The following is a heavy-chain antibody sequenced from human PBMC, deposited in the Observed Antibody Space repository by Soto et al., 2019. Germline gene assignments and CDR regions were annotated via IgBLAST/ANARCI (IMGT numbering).Heavy chain of an antibody. CDR3: ARADYEILTGSYAMDV. Sequence: SETLSLTCTVSDDFISSYYWNWIRQPAGKGLEWIGRVSTNGATNYNPSLESRVTMSVDTSKNQFSLKLTPVTAADTAVYFCARADYEILTGSYAMDVWGQGTTVTVSS. J-gene: IGHJ6*02. CDR1: DDFISSYY. D-gene: IGHD3-9*01. CDR2: VSTNGAT. V-gene: IGHV4-4*07.